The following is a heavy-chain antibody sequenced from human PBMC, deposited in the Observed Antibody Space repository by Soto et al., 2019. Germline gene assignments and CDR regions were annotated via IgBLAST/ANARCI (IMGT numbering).Heavy chain of an antibody. CDR1: GYTFTGYY. D-gene: IGHD2-2*01. Sequence: ASVKVSCKASGYTFTGYYMHWVRQAPGQGLEWMGWINPNSGGTNYAQKFQGWVTMTRDTSISTAYMELGRLRSDDTAVYYCARKSSTSFDDVFDIWGQGTMVTVSS. CDR2: INPNSGGT. CDR3: ARKSSTSFDDVFDI. V-gene: IGHV1-2*04. J-gene: IGHJ3*02.